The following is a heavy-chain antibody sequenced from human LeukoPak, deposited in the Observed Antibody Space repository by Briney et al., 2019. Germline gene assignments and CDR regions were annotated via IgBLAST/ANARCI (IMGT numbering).Heavy chain of an antibody. V-gene: IGHV3-66*01. D-gene: IGHD5-24*01. J-gene: IGHJ4*02. CDR1: EFPVGSNY. Sequence: GGSLRLSCAASEFPVGSNYMTWVRQAPGKGLEWVSLIYSGGSTYYADSVKGRFTISRDNSKNTLYLQMNSLRAEDTAVYYCAKSGYNRFDYWGQGTLVTVSS. CDR2: IYSGGST. CDR3: AKSGYNRFDY.